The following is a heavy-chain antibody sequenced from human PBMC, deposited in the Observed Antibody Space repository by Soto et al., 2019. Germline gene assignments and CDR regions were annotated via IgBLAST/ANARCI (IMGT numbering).Heavy chain of an antibody. V-gene: IGHV3-23*01. J-gene: IGHJ4*02. CDR1: GFPFSTYA. Sequence: EGSLRLSCSTPGFPFSTYAMNWVRRAPCKGLEWVSARSGSGGTTYYAASVRGRFTISRDNSKNTLFLQMSSLRAEDTVLYYCAKQRAGYGSGSDSFYFGFWGQVTLVTVSS. D-gene: IGHD3-10*01. CDR3: AKQRAGYGSGSDSFYFGF. CDR2: RSGSGGTT.